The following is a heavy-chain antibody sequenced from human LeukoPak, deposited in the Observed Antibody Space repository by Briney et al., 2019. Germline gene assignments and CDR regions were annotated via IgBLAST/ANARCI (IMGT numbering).Heavy chain of an antibody. Sequence: PGGSLRLSCAASGSTLSRLWMCWVRQAPGKGPGWVSRIKSDGTNTNYADSVEGRLTISRDNTKSALYLEMSSLRAEDTAVYYCGTLGVMWEIDYWGQGTLVTVSS. CDR2: IKSDGTNT. CDR1: GSTLSRLW. D-gene: IGHD3-16*01. V-gene: IGHV3-74*01. J-gene: IGHJ4*02. CDR3: GTLGVMWEIDY.